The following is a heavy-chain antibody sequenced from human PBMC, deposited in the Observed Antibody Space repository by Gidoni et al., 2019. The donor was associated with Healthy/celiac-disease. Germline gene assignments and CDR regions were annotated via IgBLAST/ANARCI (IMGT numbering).Heavy chain of an antibody. CDR1: GGSIISYY. Sequence: QVQLQASGPGLVKPSETLSPTCTVPGGSIISYYWRWIRQPPVKGLEWIGYIYYSGSTYCKHSPKSQVTISVDTSKNQFALKLSAVTAADTAVYYCARVGQDSSGYSSEAFDIWGQGTMVTVSS. CDR2: IYYSGST. CDR3: ARVGQDSSGYSSEAFDI. V-gene: IGHV4-59*01. D-gene: IGHD3-22*01. J-gene: IGHJ3*02.